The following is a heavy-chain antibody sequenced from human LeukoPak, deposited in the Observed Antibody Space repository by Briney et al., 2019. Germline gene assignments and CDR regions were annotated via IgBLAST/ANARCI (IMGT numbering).Heavy chain of an antibody. CDR1: GFTFSSYA. D-gene: IGHD1-26*01. Sequence: GGSLRLSCAASGFTFSSYAMTWVRRVPGKGLEWVSTIEVGGAITHYAASVKGRFTISRDTSKKILYLQMDSLRPEDTAVYYCAKPLGGSYLFDRWGQGTLVTVSS. J-gene: IGHJ4*02. V-gene: IGHV3-23*01. CDR2: IEVGGAIT. CDR3: AKPLGGSYLFDR.